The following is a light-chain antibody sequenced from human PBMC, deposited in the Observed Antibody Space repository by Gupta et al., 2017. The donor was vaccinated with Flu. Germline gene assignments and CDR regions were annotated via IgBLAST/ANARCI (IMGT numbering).Light chain of an antibody. CDR2: EDS. CDR3: SSTDNSGHPVV. V-gene: IGLV3-10*01. CDR1: ALPKKY. Sequence: SYELTQPPSESVSPGQPSRISCSGDALPKKYAYWYQQKSGQAPVLVIYEDSKRPSGMPERFSGFSSGTMATLTISGAQGEDEPDYYCSSTDNSGHPVVCGGGTKLTVL. J-gene: IGLJ2*01.